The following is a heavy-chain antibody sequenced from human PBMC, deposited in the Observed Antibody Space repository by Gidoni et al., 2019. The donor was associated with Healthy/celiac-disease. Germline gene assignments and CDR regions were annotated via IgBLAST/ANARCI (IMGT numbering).Heavy chain of an antibody. Sequence: QVQLVESGGGVVQPGRSLRLSCAASVFTFSSYGMHWVRRAPGKGLEWVAVIWYDGSNKYYADSVKGRFTISRDNSKNTLYLQMNSLRAEDTAVYYCARDRIAVAVDYWGQGTLVTVSS. CDR3: ARDRIAVAVDY. D-gene: IGHD6-19*01. CDR1: VFTFSSYG. CDR2: IWYDGSNK. V-gene: IGHV3-33*01. J-gene: IGHJ4*02.